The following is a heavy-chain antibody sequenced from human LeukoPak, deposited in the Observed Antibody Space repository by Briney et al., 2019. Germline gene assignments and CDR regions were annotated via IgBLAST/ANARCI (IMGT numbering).Heavy chain of an antibody. D-gene: IGHD2-21*02. CDR3: ARGAYCGGDCYYNRFDP. V-gene: IGHV1-18*01. Sequence: GASVKVSCKASGYTFTSYGISWVRQAPGQGLEWMGWISAYNGNTNYAQKLQGRVTMTTDTSTSTAYMELRSLRSDDTAVYYCARGAYCGGDCYYNRFDPWGQGTLVTVSS. CDR2: ISAYNGNT. J-gene: IGHJ5*02. CDR1: GYTFTSYG.